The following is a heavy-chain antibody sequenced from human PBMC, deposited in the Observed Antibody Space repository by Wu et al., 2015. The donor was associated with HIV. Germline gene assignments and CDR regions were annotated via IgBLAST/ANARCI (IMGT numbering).Heavy chain of an antibody. CDR2: MAPSSGHI. J-gene: IGHJ5*01. D-gene: IGHD4/OR15-4a*01. CDR3: ARVQFDPDYYTYFDL. Sequence: QVQLVQSGGDVKKSGASVKVSCKASGYTFITHAITWVRQAPGQRPEWMGWMAPSSGHIQPAQKFQGRIYMSTNNSAHTAYMELRSLTSDDAAIYFCARVQFDPDYYTYFDLWGQGTLVTVSS. V-gene: IGHV1-18*01. CDR1: GYTFITHA.